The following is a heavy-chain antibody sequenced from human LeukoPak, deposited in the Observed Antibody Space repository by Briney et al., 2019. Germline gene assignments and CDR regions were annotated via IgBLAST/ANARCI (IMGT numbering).Heavy chain of an antibody. CDR3: ACLPAVMPFDH. V-gene: IGHV3-23*01. CDR1: GYPLSSYP. CDR2: YIPNVGST. J-gene: IGHJ4*02. D-gene: IGHD2-2*01. Sequence: PGGCLRLSCAAHGYPLSSYPITSVRQAPGRVQGWDSTYIPNVGSTYYADSVKGRFTIARDNSKNTLYLQMDSVRAEDTAVYYCACLPAVMPFDHWGQGTLVTVSS.